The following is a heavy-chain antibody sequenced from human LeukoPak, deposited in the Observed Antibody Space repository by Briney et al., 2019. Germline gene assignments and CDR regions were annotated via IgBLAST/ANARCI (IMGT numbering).Heavy chain of an antibody. J-gene: IGHJ4*02. CDR2: IYYSGST. CDR1: GGSISSGDSY. CDR3: ARSSMGRDFDY. D-gene: IGHD2/OR15-2a*01. V-gene: IGHV4-30-4*01. Sequence: SETLSLTCTVSGGSISSGDSYWSWIRQPPGKGLEWIGYIYYSGSTYYNPSLKSRVTISVDTSKNQFSLKLSSVTAADTAVYYCARSSMGRDFDYWGQGTLVTVSS.